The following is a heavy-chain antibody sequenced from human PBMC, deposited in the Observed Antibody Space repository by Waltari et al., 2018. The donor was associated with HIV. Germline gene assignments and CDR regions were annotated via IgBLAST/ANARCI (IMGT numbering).Heavy chain of an antibody. CDR1: GFTFTSFA. CDR2: SIVSGGAT. CDR3: AKEQAATGAPNVDS. J-gene: IGHJ4*02. Sequence: EVQLLESGGGLVQPGGSLRLSCAASGFTFTSFAMSWVRQAPGKGPEWGSSIVSGGATFYADSGKGRFTISRDNSKSTLYLQMNSLRDEDTALYYCAKEQAATGAPNVDSWGQGTLVTVSS. V-gene: IGHV3-23*01. D-gene: IGHD6-13*01.